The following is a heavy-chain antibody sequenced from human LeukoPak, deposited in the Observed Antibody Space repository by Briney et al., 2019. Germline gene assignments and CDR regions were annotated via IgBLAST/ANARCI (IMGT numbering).Heavy chain of an antibody. Sequence: SETLSLTCTVSGDSIRNTNHYWGWIRQPPGKGLERIGTIYYVGNTYYTPSLKSRVTMSVDTTKNQFSLKLNSVTAADTAVYYCAGPISSWFRSFDSWGPGTMVTVSS. CDR3: AGPISSWFRSFDS. V-gene: IGHV4-39*01. CDR1: GDSIRNTNHY. D-gene: IGHD6-13*01. J-gene: IGHJ4*02. CDR2: IYYVGNT.